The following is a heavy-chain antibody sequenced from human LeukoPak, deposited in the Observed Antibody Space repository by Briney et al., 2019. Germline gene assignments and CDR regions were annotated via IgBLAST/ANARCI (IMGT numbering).Heavy chain of an antibody. CDR3: ARDTGVGSGYYYVEYYFDY. CDR1: GGYISSYS. V-gene: IGHV4-59*12. J-gene: IGHJ4*02. Sequence: PSETLSLTCTVSGGYISSYSWSWIRQPPGKGLEWIGYIYYSGNTNYNPSLKSRVTISVDTSKNQFSLKLSSVTAADTAVYYCARDTGVGSGYYYVEYYFDYWGQGTLVTVSS. CDR2: IYYSGNT. D-gene: IGHD3-22*01.